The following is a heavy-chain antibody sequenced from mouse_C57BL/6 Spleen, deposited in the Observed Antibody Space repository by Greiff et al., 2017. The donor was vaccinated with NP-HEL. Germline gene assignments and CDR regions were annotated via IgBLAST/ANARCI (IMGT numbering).Heavy chain of an antibody. CDR2: ISDGGSYT. CDR1: GFTFSSYA. V-gene: IGHV5-4*03. D-gene: IGHD1-1*01. CDR3: ARGDYYGSSYNWYFDV. Sequence: DVKLVESGGGLVKPGGSLKLSCAASGFTFSSYAMSWVRQTPEKRLEWVATISDGGSYTYYPDNVKGRFTISRDNAKNNLYLQMSHLKSEDTAMYYCARGDYYGSSYNWYFDVWGTGTTVTVSS. J-gene: IGHJ1*03.